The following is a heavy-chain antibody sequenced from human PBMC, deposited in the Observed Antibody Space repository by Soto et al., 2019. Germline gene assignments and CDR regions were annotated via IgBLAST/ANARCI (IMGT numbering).Heavy chain of an antibody. Sequence: GGSLRLSCAASGFTFRNYAMHWVRQAPGKGLECLAVIAYDGSNAFYRDSVKGRFTISRDNSKNTLYLHMNSLRSEDTGVYYCARGDREDILVVVGARPGEYGIDIWGQGTTLTVSS. J-gene: IGHJ6*02. CDR1: GFTFRNYA. V-gene: IGHV3-30-3*01. D-gene: IGHD2-15*01. CDR3: ARGDREDILVVVGARPGEYGIDI. CDR2: IAYDGSNA.